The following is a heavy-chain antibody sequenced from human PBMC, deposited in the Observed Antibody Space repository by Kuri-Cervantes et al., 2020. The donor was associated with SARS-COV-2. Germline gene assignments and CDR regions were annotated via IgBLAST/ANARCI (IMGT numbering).Heavy chain of an antibody. V-gene: IGHV4-4*07. J-gene: IGHJ6*02. Sequence: SETLSLTCTVSGGSISSYYWSWIRQPPGKGLEWIGRIYTSGSTNYNPSLKSRVTMSVDTSKNQFSLKLSSVTAADTAVYYCARGKGVVVPAAIRGGYYYYGMDVWGQGTTVTVSS. CDR1: GGSISSYY. CDR2: IYTSGST. D-gene: IGHD2-2*02. CDR3: ARGKGVVVPAAIRGGYYYYGMDV.